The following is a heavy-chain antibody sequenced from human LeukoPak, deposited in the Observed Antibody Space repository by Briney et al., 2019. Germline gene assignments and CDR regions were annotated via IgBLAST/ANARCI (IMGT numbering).Heavy chain of an antibody. CDR3: ARANNSSWHN. V-gene: IGHV3-7*01. J-gene: IGHJ4*02. CDR1: GFTFSSNW. D-gene: IGHD6-13*01. Sequence: GGSLRLSCATSGFTFSSNWMSWVRHVPGRGLDWVANIKPDGSAEYYAASVKGRFTVSRDNAKNSLYLQMNSPRVEDTAVYYCARANNSSWHNWGQGTLVTVSS. CDR2: IKPDGSAE.